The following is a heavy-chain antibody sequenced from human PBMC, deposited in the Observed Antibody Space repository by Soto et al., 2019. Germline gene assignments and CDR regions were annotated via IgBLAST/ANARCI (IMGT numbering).Heavy chain of an antibody. CDR1: GYSISSGYY. D-gene: IGHD6-6*01. V-gene: IGHV4-38-2*02. Sequence: SETLSLTCAISGYSISSGYYWGWIRQPPGKGLEWIGSIYHSGSTYYNPSLKSRVTISVDTSKNQFSLKLSSVTAADTAVYYCERDRAADRPLWFDTWGQGTLVTVSS. J-gene: IGHJ5*02. CDR3: ERDRAADRPLWFDT. CDR2: IYHSGST.